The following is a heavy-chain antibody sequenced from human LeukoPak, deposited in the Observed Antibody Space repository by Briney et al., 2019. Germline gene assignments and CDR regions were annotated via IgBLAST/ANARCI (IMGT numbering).Heavy chain of an antibody. CDR2: ISGSGGST. J-gene: IGHJ4*02. V-gene: IGHV3-23*01. CDR3: AKVYPNFIAADITRFDY. D-gene: IGHD6-6*01. CDR1: GFTFSSYA. Sequence: GSLRLSCAASGFTFSSYAMSWVRQAPGKGLEWVSAISGSGGSTCYADSVKGRFTISRDNSKNTLYLQMNSLRAEDTAVYYCAKVYPNFIAADITRFDYWGQGTLVTVSS.